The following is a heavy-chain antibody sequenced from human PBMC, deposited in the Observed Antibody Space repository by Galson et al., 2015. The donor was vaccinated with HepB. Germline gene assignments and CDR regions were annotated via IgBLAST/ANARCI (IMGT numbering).Heavy chain of an antibody. CDR3: ARDYWGYCSGGSCYLFDY. CDR1: GFTFSSYG. Sequence: SLRLSCAASGFTFSSYGMHWVRQAPGKGLEWVAVIWYDGSNKYYADSVKGRFTISRDNSKNTLYLQMNSLRAEDTAVYYCARDYWGYCSGGSCYLFDYWGQGTLVTVSS. J-gene: IGHJ4*02. D-gene: IGHD2-15*01. V-gene: IGHV3-33*08. CDR2: IWYDGSNK.